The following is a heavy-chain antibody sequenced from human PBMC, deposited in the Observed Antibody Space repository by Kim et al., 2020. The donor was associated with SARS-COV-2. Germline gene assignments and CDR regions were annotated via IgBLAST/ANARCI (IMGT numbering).Heavy chain of an antibody. CDR2: INSDGSST. J-gene: IGHJ3*02. Sequence: GGSLRLSCEASGFTFSSYWMHWVRQAPGKGLLWVSRINSDGSSTTYADSVKGRFTISRDNAKNTLYLQMNSLRAEDTAVYYCARGSSGSYPRAFDIWGQG. CDR3: ARGSSGSYPRAFDI. V-gene: IGHV3-74*01. CDR1: GFTFSSYW. D-gene: IGHD1-26*01.